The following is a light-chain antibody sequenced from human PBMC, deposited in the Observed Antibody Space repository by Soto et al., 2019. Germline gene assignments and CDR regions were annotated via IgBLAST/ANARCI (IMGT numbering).Light chain of an antibody. V-gene: IGLV2-23*01. CDR3: CSFERSITLV. CDR2: EGS. CDR1: SSDVGSYNL. J-gene: IGLJ2*01. Sequence: QSALTQPASVSGSPGQSITISCTGSSSDVGSYNLVSWYQQLPGEAPKLMIYEGSKRPSGVSNHFSGSKSGNTASLPISGLQAEDEADYYCCSFERSITLVFGGGTKLTVL.